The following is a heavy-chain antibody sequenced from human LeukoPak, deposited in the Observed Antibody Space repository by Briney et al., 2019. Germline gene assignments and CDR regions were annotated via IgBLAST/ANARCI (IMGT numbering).Heavy chain of an antibody. Sequence: SVKVSCKASGGTFSTYAISWVRQAPGQGLEWMGGIIPIPGTANYAQEFKGRVTITADKSTSTAYMELSSLRSEDTAVYYCARGRYSSGWYFDYWGQGTLVTVSS. CDR2: IIPIPGTA. CDR1: GGTFSTYA. D-gene: IGHD6-19*01. CDR3: ARGRYSSGWYFDY. V-gene: IGHV1-69*10. J-gene: IGHJ4*02.